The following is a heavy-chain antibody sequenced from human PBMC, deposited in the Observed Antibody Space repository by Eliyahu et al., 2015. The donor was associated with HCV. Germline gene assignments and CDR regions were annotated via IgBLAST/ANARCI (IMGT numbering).Heavy chain of an antibody. D-gene: IGHD3-10*02. Sequence: EVQLLESGGGLVQPGGSLRXSXAASGFTFSSYAMGWVRQAPGKGLXWVSXISGSGGSXYYADSVKGRFTISRDNSKNTLYLQMNSLRAEDTTVYYCASGAMYGQLHDYWGQGTLVTVSS. CDR3: ASGAMYGQLHDY. CDR2: ISGSGGSX. V-gene: IGHV3-23*01. CDR1: GFTFSSYA. J-gene: IGHJ4*02.